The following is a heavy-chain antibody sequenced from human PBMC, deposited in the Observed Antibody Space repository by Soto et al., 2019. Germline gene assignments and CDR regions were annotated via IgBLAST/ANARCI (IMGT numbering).Heavy chain of an antibody. D-gene: IGHD4-17*01. CDR2: INAGNGNT. CDR1: GYTFTSYA. V-gene: IGHV1-3*01. CDR3: ARDRLTTVTSNWFDP. Sequence: GASVKVSCKASGYTFTSYAMHWVRQAPGQRLEWMGWINAGNGNTKYSQKFQGRVTITRDTSASTAYMELSSLRSEDTAVYYCARDRLTTVTSNWFDPWGQGTLVTVS. J-gene: IGHJ5*02.